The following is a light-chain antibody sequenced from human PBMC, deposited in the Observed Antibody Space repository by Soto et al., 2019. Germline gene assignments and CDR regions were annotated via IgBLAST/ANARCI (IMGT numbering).Light chain of an antibody. CDR1: QVISSW. CDR3: QQASTLPFT. V-gene: IGKV1-12*01. J-gene: IGKJ4*01. CDR2: KAS. Sequence: DVQMTQSPSSLSASVGDRVTITCRARQVISSWLVWYQQKPGNAPKLLIYKASTLQSWVPARFSGSEAGTEFTLTISGLQPEDFATYYCQQASTLPFTFGGGTEVRIK.